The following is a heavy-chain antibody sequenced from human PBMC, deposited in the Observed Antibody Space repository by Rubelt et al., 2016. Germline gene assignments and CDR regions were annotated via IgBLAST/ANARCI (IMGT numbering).Heavy chain of an antibody. CDR1: GYTFTGYY. Sequence: QVQLVQSGAEVKKPGASVKVSCKASGYTFTGYYMHWVRQAPGQGLEWMGWINPNSGGTNYAQKFQGRVTMTGDTSSSTAYMELSRLRSDDTAVYYCARFAIGGHSSGYLFDYWGQGTLVTVSS. CDR2: INPNSGGT. CDR3: ARFAIGGHSSGYLFDY. D-gene: IGHD3-22*01. J-gene: IGHJ4*02. V-gene: IGHV1-2*02.